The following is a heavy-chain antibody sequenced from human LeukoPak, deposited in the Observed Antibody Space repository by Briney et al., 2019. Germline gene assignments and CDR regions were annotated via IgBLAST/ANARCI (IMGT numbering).Heavy chain of an antibody. D-gene: IGHD3-10*01. J-gene: IGHJ5*02. CDR1: GFTFSSYA. Sequence: GGSLRVSCAASGFTFSSYAMSWVRQAPGKGLEWVSSISGSGTNTYYADSVKGRFTISRDNSRNLLFLQMSSLRVEDTAVYYCAKRRHYYGSGDYYRDPWGQGTLVTVSS. CDR2: ISGSGTNT. CDR3: AKRRHYYGSGDYYRDP. V-gene: IGHV3-23*01.